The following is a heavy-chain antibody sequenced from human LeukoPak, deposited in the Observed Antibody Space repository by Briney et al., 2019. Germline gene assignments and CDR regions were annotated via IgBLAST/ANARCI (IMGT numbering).Heavy chain of an antibody. D-gene: IGHD5-18*01. CDR1: GSSISLFY. V-gene: IGHV4-59*08. CDR2: IYYSGST. CDR3: ARVSSAMVESDFDY. Sequence: NPSETLSLTCNVSGSSISLFYWSWIRQHPGKGLEWIGYIYYSGSTYYNPSLKSRVTISVDTSKNQFSLKLSSVTAADTAVYYCARVSSAMVESDFDYWGQGTLVTVSS. J-gene: IGHJ4*02.